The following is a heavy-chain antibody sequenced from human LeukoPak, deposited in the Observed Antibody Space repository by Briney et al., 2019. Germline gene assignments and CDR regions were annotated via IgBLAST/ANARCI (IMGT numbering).Heavy chain of an antibody. J-gene: IGHJ4*02. CDR2: VNNNNNP. Sequence: GGSLRLSCAASGFSLSYYAMGWARQAPGKGLEWVASVNNNNNPYYADSVRGRFTISRDTSTNTVYLQMNNLRAGDTAIYYCAKDHPSSGWPAFESWGQGTLVTVSS. D-gene: IGHD6-19*01. CDR1: GFSLSYYA. V-gene: IGHV3-23*05. CDR3: AKDHPSSGWPAFES.